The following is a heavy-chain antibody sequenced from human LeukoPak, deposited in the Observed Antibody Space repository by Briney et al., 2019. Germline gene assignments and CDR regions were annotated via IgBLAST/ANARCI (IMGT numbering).Heavy chain of an antibody. V-gene: IGHV3-21*01. D-gene: IGHD6-19*01. CDR2: ISSSSSYI. CDR1: GFTFSSYG. CDR3: ARSENFIAVADTFDI. J-gene: IGHJ3*02. Sequence: PGGSLRLSCAASGFTFSSYGMNWVRQAPGKGLEWVSSISSSSSYIYYADSVKGRFTISRDNAKNSLYLQMNSLRAEDTAVYYCARSENFIAVADTFDIWGQGTMVSVSS.